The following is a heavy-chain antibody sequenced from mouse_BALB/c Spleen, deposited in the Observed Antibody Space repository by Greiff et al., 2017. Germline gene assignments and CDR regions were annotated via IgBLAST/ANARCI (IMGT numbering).Heavy chain of an antibody. J-gene: IGHJ3*01. D-gene: IGHD4-1*01. V-gene: IGHV5-12-1*01. Sequence: EVQLVESGGGLVKPGGSLKLSCAASGFAFSSYDMSWVRQTPEKRLEWVAYISSGGGSTYYPDTVKGRFTISRDNAKNTLYLQMSSLKSEDTAMYYCAGELGRIAYWGQGTLVTVSA. CDR1: GFAFSSYD. CDR2: ISSGGGST. CDR3: AGELGRIAY.